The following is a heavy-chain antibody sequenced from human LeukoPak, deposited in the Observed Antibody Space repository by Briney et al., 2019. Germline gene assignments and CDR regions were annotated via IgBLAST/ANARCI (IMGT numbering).Heavy chain of an antibody. J-gene: IGHJ6*02. CDR1: GGSFSGYY. V-gene: IGHV4-34*01. D-gene: IGHD1-14*01. Sequence: SETLSLTCAVYGGSFSGYYWSWIRQPPGKGLEWIGEINHSGSTNYNPSLKSRVTISVDTSKNQFSLKLSSVTAADTAVYYCARVTTGFVVYYYYYYGMDVWGQGTTVTVSS. CDR3: ARVTTGFVVYYYYYYGMDV. CDR2: INHSGST.